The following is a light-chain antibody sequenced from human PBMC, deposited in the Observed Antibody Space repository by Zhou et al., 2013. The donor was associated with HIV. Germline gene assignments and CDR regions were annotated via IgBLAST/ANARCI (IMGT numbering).Light chain of an antibody. CDR3: QKYNGAPWT. Sequence: IQLTQSPSFLSASVGDRVTFTCRASQGIATYLAWYLQKPGEAPNLLIYRASTLQSGVPSRFSGSGSVTEFTLTISSLQPEDSGTYYCQKYNGAPWTFGQGTKVE. J-gene: IGKJ1*01. V-gene: IGKV1-9*01. CDR1: QGIATY. CDR2: RAS.